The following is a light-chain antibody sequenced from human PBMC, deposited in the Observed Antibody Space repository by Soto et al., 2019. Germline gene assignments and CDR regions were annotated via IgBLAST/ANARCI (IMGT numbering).Light chain of an antibody. J-gene: IGLJ2*01. V-gene: IGLV1-44*01. Sequence: QSVLTQPPSASGTPGQRVTIPCSGSNSNIGANTANWYQQLPGTAPKLLIYSSNQRPSGVPERFSGSKSGTSASLAISGLQSEDEAEYYCATWDDSLNGVVFGGGTKLTVL. CDR2: SSN. CDR1: NSNIGANT. CDR3: ATWDDSLNGVV.